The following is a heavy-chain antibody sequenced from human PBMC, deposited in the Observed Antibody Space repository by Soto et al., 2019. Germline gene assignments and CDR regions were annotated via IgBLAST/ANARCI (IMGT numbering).Heavy chain of an antibody. CDR1: GGTFSSYT. V-gene: IGHV1-69*02. D-gene: IGHD6-25*01. Sequence: QVQLVQSGAEVKKPGSSVKVSCKASGGTFSSYTISWVRQAPGQGLEWMGRIIPILGIANYAQKFQGRVTITADKSTSTAYMELSSLRSEDTAVYYCAVYSSGWNAFDIWGQGTMVTVSS. CDR2: IIPILGIA. CDR3: AVYSSGWNAFDI. J-gene: IGHJ3*02.